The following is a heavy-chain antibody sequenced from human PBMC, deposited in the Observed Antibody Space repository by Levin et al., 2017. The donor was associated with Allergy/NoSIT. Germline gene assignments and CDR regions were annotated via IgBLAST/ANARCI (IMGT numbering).Heavy chain of an antibody. CDR1: GFTFSSYW. J-gene: IGHJ4*02. Sequence: LSLTCAASGFTFSSYWMSWVRQAPGKGLEWVANIKQDGSEKYYVDSVKGRFTISRDNAKNSLYLQMNSLRAEDTAVYYCAREGWYSNYAEYWGQGTLVTVSS. CDR3: AREGWYSNYAEY. CDR2: IKQDGSEK. V-gene: IGHV3-7*01. D-gene: IGHD4-11*01.